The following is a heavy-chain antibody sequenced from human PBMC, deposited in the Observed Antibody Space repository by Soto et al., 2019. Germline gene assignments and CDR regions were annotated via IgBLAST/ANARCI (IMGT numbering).Heavy chain of an antibody. Sequence: SETLSLTCTVSGGSISSYYWSWIRQPPGKGLEWIGYIYYSGSTNYNPSLKSRVTISVDTSKNKFSLKLSSVTAADTAVYYCERDRRYGSGSYFDYGMDVWGQGTTVTVSS. CDR1: GGSISSYY. D-gene: IGHD3-10*01. J-gene: IGHJ6*02. V-gene: IGHV4-59*01. CDR2: IYYSGST. CDR3: ERDRRYGSGSYFDYGMDV.